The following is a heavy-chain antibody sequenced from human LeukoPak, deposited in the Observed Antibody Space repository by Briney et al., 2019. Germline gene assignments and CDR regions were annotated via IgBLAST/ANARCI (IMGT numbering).Heavy chain of an antibody. V-gene: IGHV3-33*06. CDR1: GFTFSSYG. CDR2: IWYDGSNK. D-gene: IGHD3-9*01. Sequence: GGSLRLSCAASGFTFSSYGMHWVRQAPGKGLEWVAVIWYDGSNKYYADSVKGRFTISRDNSKNTLYLQMNSLRAEDTAVYYRAKARRHYDILTGYEYWGQGTLVTVSS. CDR3: AKARRHYDILTGYEY. J-gene: IGHJ4*02.